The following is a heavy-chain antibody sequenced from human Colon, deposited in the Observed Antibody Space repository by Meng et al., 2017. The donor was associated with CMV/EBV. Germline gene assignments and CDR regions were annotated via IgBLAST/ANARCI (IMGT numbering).Heavy chain of an antibody. CDR1: RYNFTDSY. CDR3: ARPLRYCSGGSCAAYGY. V-gene: IGHV1-2*02. Sequence: ASVKVSCKSPRYNFTDSYIHWVRQAPGQGLELMGWINPNSGATKYAQMFQGRVTLTRDTSTSTAYMELSRLRSDNTAVYYCARPLRYCSGGSCAAYGYWGQGTLVTVSS. D-gene: IGHD2-15*01. CDR2: INPNSGAT. J-gene: IGHJ4*02.